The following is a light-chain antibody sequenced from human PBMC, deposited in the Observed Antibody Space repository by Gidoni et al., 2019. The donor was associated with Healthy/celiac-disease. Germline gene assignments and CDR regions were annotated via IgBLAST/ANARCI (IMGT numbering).Light chain of an antibody. CDR1: QSVSRY. J-gene: IGKJ2*01. Sequence: EMVLTQSPATLSLSPGERATLSCRASQSVSRYLAWYQQKPGQAPRLLIYDASNRATGIPVRFGGSGSGTDFTLTISDLEPEDFAVYYCQQRGAWPFTFGQXSKLEIK. CDR3: QQRGAWPFT. V-gene: IGKV3-11*01. CDR2: DAS.